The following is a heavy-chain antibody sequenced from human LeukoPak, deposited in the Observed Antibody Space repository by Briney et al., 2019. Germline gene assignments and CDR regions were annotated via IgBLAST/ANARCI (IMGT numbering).Heavy chain of an antibody. D-gene: IGHD6-13*01. CDR3: ARVGGSNWRGNNWFDP. J-gene: IGHJ5*02. Sequence: SETLPLTCTVSGGPISCDIYYWGWIPQPPGKGLQWIGCIYYSGSTYYKPSIKSRVTISVDTSENQFSLKLTSVTAAGTAVYYCARVGGSNWRGNNWFDPWGQGTLVTVSS. CDR2: IYYSGST. V-gene: IGHV4-39*07. CDR1: GGPISCDIYY.